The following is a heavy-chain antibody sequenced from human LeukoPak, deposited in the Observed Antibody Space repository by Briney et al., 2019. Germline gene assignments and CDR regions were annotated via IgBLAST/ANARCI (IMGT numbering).Heavy chain of an antibody. CDR3: ARRYYDYVWGSYRYTQQDNWFDP. D-gene: IGHD3-16*02. V-gene: IGHV4-34*01. J-gene: IGHJ5*02. CDR2: INHSGGT. Sequence: SETLSLTCAVYGGSFSGYYWSWIRQPPGKGLEWIGEINHSGGTNYNPSLKSRVTISVDTSKNQFSLKLSSVTAADTAVYYCARRYYDYVWGSYRYTQQDNWFDPWGQGTLVTVSS. CDR1: GGSFSGYY.